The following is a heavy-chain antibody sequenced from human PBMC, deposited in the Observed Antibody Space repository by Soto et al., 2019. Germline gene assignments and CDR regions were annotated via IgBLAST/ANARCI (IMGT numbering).Heavy chain of an antibody. CDR1: GGSISSGDYY. D-gene: IGHD5-12*01. J-gene: IGHJ4*02. Sequence: QVQLQESGPGLVKPSQTQSVTCTVSGGSISSGDYYWSWIRQPPGKGLEWIGYIYYSGSTYYNPSLKSRVTISVDTSKNQFSLKLSSVTAADTAVYYCARVESGSYYFDYWGQGTLVTVSS. V-gene: IGHV4-30-4*01. CDR2: IYYSGST. CDR3: ARVESGSYYFDY.